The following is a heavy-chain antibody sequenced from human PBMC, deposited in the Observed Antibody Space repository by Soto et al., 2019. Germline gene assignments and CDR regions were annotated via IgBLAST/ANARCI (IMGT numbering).Heavy chain of an antibody. V-gene: IGHV4-30-2*01. D-gene: IGHD3-10*01. CDR1: GGSISSGGYS. J-gene: IGHJ5*02. CDR2: IYHSGST. Sequence: SETLSLTCAVSGGSISSGGYSWSWIRQPPGKGLEWIGYIYHSGSTYYNPSLKSRATISVDRSKNQFSLKLSSVTAADTAVYYCAREGDPPGGFDPWGQGTLVTVSS. CDR3: AREGDPPGGFDP.